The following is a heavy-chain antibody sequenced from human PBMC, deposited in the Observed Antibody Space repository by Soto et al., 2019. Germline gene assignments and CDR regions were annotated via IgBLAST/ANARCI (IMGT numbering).Heavy chain of an antibody. D-gene: IGHD6-6*01. V-gene: IGHV4-59*01. CDR3: ARDYSSSYNWFDP. CDR2: IYYSGST. Sequence: ETLSLTCTVSGGSISSYYWSWIRQPPGKGLEWIGYIYYSGSTNYNPSLKSRVTISVDTSKNQFSLKLSSVTAADTAVYYCARDYSSSYNWFDPWGQGTLVTVSS. CDR1: GGSISSYY. J-gene: IGHJ5*02.